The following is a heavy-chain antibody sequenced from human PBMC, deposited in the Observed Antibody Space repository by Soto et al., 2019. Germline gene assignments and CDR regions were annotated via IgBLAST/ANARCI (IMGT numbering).Heavy chain of an antibody. Sequence: GASVKVSCKASGYTFTSYAMHWVRQAPGQRLKWMGWINAGNGNTKYSQKFQGRVTITRDTSASTAYTELSSLRSEDTAVYYCARDPGIAVAGTPLDYYGMDVWGQGTTVTVSS. CDR2: INAGNGNT. CDR3: ARDPGIAVAGTPLDYYGMDV. V-gene: IGHV1-3*01. J-gene: IGHJ6*02. D-gene: IGHD6-19*01. CDR1: GYTFTSYA.